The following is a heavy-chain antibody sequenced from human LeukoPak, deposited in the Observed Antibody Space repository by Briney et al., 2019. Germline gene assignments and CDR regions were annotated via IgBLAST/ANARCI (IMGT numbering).Heavy chain of an antibody. CDR3: DTFGGITMVRGVIITGDG. Sequence: SVKVSCKASGGTFSSYAISWVRQAPGQGLEWMGRIMPIFGTANYAQKFQGRVTITTDESTSTAYMELSSLRSEDTAVYYCDTFGGITMVRGVIITGDGWGQGTLVTVSS. D-gene: IGHD3-10*01. CDR2: IMPIFGTA. J-gene: IGHJ4*02. V-gene: IGHV1-69*05. CDR1: GGTFSSYA.